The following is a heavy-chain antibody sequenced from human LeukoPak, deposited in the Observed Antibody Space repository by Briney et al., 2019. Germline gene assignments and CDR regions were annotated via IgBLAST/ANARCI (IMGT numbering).Heavy chain of an antibody. CDR2: INGYETST. J-gene: IGHJ4*02. V-gene: IGHV3-74*01. D-gene: IGHD3/OR15-3a*01. Sequence: PGGSLRLSCEASGFTFRDHWMHWVRQVPGKGLVWVSRINGYETSTAYADSVKGRFTISRDNAKNSLYLQINNVGADDTAVYYCARDQDWAFDYWGQGTLVTVSS. CDR3: ARDQDWAFDY. CDR1: GFTFRDHW.